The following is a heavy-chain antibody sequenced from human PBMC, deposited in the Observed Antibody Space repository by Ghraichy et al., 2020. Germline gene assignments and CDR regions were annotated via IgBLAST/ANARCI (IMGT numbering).Heavy chain of an antibody. CDR2: ISYDGSNK. Sequence: GKSLNISCAASGFTFSSYAMHWVRQAPGKGLEWVAVISYDGSNKYYADSVKGRFTISRDNSKNTLYLQMISLRAEDTAVYYCARGELTTPIFDYWGQGNLVTVSS. D-gene: IGHD3-16*01. V-gene: IGHV3-30*01. J-gene: IGHJ4*02. CDR3: ARGELTTPIFDY. CDR1: GFTFSSYA.